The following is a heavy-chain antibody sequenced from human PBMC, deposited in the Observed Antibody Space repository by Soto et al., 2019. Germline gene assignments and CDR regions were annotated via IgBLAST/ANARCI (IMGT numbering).Heavy chain of an antibody. Sequence: LRLSCEASGITFSDYDMHWVRQAPGKGLEWVSVIGPTGDTSYAGSVKGRFTISRENAKNSVYLQINSLRAGDTAVYFCARAQSQGDWSDYGMDVWGQGTTVTVSS. CDR2: IGPTGDT. CDR3: ARAQSQGDWSDYGMDV. D-gene: IGHD3-9*01. CDR1: GITFSDYD. J-gene: IGHJ6*02. V-gene: IGHV3-13*01.